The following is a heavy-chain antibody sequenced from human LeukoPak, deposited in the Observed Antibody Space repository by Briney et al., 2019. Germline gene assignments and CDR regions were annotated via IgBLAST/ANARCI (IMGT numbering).Heavy chain of an antibody. CDR1: GFTVSSNY. V-gene: IGHV3-53*01. Sequence: PGGSLRLSCAASGFTVSSNYMSWVRQAPGKGLEWVSVIYSGGSTYYADSVKGRFTISRDNSKNTLYLQMNSLRAEDTAVYYCAKRPEPYYYDSSGYQTGYWYFDLWGRGTLVTVSS. J-gene: IGHJ2*01. CDR2: IYSGGST. D-gene: IGHD3-22*01. CDR3: AKRPEPYYYDSSGYQTGYWYFDL.